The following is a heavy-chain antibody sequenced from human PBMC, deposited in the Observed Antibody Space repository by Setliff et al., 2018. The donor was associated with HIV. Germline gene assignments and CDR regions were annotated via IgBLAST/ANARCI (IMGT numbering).Heavy chain of an antibody. CDR2: IHYSGST. J-gene: IGHJ5*02. CDR3: TASGDADCGTSACTNWFDP. Sequence: SETLSLTCSVSGGSISSGGYYWSWIRQHPGKGLEWIGHIHYSGSTNYNPSLKSRVTISVDTSEKQLSLKLSSVTAADTAVYYCTASGDADCGTSACTNWFDPWGQGTLVTVSS. CDR1: GGSISSGGYY. V-gene: IGHV4-31*03. D-gene: IGHD2-21*01.